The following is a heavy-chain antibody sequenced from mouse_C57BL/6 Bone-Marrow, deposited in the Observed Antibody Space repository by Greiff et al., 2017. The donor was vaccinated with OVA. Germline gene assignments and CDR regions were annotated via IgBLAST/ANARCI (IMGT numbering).Heavy chain of an antibody. D-gene: IGHD1-1*01. CDR3: ARGRVYYYGSRYVMDY. CDR2: IHPNSGST. V-gene: IGHV1-64*01. Sequence: VQLQQPGAELVKPGASVKLSCKASGYTFTSYWMHWVKQRPGQGLEWIGMIHPNSGSTNYNEKFKSKATLTVDKSSSTAYMQLSSLTSEDSAVYYCARGRVYYYGSRYVMDYWGQGTSVTVSS. J-gene: IGHJ4*01. CDR1: GYTFTSYW.